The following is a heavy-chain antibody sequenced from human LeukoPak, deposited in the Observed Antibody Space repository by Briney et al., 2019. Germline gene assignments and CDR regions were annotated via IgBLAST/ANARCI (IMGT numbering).Heavy chain of an antibody. Sequence: ASVKVSCKASGYTFTSHDINWVRQATGQGLEWVGWMNPNSGTTGFAQRFQGRVTMTRNTSISTAYMELSSLRSEDTAVSFCAKPDGDYSTPFDYWGQGTLVTVSS. D-gene: IGHD4-17*01. CDR3: AKPDGDYSTPFDY. V-gene: IGHV1-8*01. CDR1: GYTFTSHD. J-gene: IGHJ4*02. CDR2: MNPNSGTT.